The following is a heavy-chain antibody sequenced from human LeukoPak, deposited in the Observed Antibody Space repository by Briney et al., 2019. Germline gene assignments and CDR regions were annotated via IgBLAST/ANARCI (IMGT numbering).Heavy chain of an antibody. J-gene: IGHJ6*03. CDR3: ARGTGYYYYNYMDV. CDR2: FDPEDGET. Sequence: ASVKVSCKVSGYTLTELSMHWVRQAPGKGLEWMGGFDPEDGETIYAQKFQGRVTITTDESTSTAYMELSSLRSEDTAVYYCARGTGYYYYNYMDVWGKGTTVTVSS. CDR1: GYTLTELS. V-gene: IGHV1-24*01.